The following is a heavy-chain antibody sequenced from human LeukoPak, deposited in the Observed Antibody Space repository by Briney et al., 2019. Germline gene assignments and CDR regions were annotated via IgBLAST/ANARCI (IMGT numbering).Heavy chain of an antibody. CDR2: ISGSGGGT. CDR1: RFTFNNYA. D-gene: IGHD1-26*01. CDR3: AKWDDYFYYMDV. J-gene: IGHJ6*03. Sequence: GGSLRLSCAASRFTFNNYAMSWVRQAPGKGLEWVSSISGSGGGTFYANSVRGRFTISRDNSKNTLFLQMNGLRADDTAVYYCAKWDDYFYYMDVWGQETTVTVSS. V-gene: IGHV3-23*01.